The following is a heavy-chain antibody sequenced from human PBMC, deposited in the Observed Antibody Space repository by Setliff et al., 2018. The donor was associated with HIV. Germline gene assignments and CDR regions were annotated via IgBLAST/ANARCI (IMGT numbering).Heavy chain of an antibody. D-gene: IGHD3-3*01. Sequence: SETLSLTCTVSGGSITGPYWSWIRQPPGKGLEWIGYIHYSGSSNYNPSLKSRVSISLDTSKKQVSLKLNSVTAADTAVYYCARGLSIFGVATPGFYSFMDVWGKGTTVTVSS. CDR3: ARGLSIFGVATPGFYSFMDV. J-gene: IGHJ6*03. V-gene: IGHV4-59*11. CDR2: IHYSGSS. CDR1: GGSITGPY.